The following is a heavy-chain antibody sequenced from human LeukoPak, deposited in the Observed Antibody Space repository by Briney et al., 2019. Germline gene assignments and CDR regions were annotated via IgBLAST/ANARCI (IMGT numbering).Heavy chain of an antibody. Sequence: GGSLRLSCAVSGFTFSGFWMSWSRQAPGKGLEWVASINSDGSEGYFADVVKGRFTISRDNAKSSLYLQINSLRAEDTAVYYCARSSYSSSSSVWGQGTMVTVSS. CDR3: ARSSYSSSSSV. CDR2: INSDGSEG. V-gene: IGHV3-7*03. J-gene: IGHJ3*01. CDR1: GFTFSGFW. D-gene: IGHD6-6*01.